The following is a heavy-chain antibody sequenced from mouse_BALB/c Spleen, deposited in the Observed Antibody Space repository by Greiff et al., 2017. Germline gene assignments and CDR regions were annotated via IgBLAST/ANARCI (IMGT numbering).Heavy chain of an antibody. D-gene: IGHD2-4*01. CDR3: ARSSYYDYDFDY. CDR2: ISSGSSTI. V-gene: IGHV5-17*02. Sequence: EVKLMESGGGLVQPGGSRKLSCAASGFTFSSFGMHWVRQAPEKGLEWVAYISSGSSTIYYADTVKGRFTISRDNPKNTLFLQMTSLRSEDTAMYYCARSSYYDYDFDYWGQGTTLTVSS. CDR1: GFTFSSFG. J-gene: IGHJ2*01.